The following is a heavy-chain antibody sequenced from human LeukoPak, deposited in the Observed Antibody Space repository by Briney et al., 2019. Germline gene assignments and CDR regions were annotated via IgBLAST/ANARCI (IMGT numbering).Heavy chain of an antibody. CDR2: IFSGGTT. V-gene: IGHV3-66*01. J-gene: IGHJ1*01. CDR3: GYFDPPTGY. CDR1: GFTVSSNY. D-gene: IGHD3-9*01. Sequence: GGSLRLSCAASGFTVSSNYMSWVRQAPGMGLEWVSVIFSGGTTFYADSVKGRFTISRDNSKNTLYLQVNSLRAEDTAVYYCGYFDPPTGYWGQGTLVTVSS.